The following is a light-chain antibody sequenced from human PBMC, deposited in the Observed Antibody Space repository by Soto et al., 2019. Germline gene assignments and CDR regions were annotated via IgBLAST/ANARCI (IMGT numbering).Light chain of an antibody. J-gene: IGKJ5*01. V-gene: IGKV3D-20*02. Sequence: EIVLTQSPGTLSLSPGERATLSCRASQSVSSSYLAWYQQKPGQPPRLLIYGASMRATGIPDRFSGSGSGTDFTLTISSLEPEDFAVYYCQQRNNWPPGITFGQGTRLEIK. CDR3: QQRNNWPPGIT. CDR2: GAS. CDR1: QSVSSSY.